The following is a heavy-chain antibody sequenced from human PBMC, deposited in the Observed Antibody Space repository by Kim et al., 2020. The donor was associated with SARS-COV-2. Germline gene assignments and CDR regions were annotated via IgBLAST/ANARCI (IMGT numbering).Heavy chain of an antibody. CDR1: GFTFSSYS. CDR2: ISSSSSYI. D-gene: IGHD2-2*01. J-gene: IGHJ6*02. CDR3: ARTGEYQLLRTYYGMDV. V-gene: IGHV3-21*01. Sequence: GGSLRLSCAASGFTFSSYSMNWVRQAPGKGLEWVSSISSSSSYIYYADSVKGRFTISRDNAKNSLYLQMNSLRAEDTAVYYCARTGEYQLLRTYYGMDVWGQGTTVTVSS.